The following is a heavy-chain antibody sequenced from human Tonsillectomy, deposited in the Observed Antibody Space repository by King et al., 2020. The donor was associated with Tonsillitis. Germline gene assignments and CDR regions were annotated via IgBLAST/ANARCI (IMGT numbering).Heavy chain of an antibody. D-gene: IGHD6-13*01. Sequence: DVQLVESGGGLVQPGGSLRLSCAACGFTFSNYWMSWVRQAPGKGLEWVANIKQDGSQKYYVDSVKGRFTISRDNAKNSLYLQMNSLRAEDTAVYYCARDSIVAAGTFTDAFDIWGQGTMVTVSS. CDR2: IKQDGSQK. J-gene: IGHJ3*02. CDR3: ARDSIVAAGTFTDAFDI. V-gene: IGHV3-7*03. CDR1: GFTFSNYW.